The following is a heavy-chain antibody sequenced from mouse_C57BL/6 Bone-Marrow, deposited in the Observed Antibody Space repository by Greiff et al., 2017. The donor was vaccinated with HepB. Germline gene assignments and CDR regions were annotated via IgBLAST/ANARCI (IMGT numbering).Heavy chain of an antibody. CDR3: ARTWDDYFDV. V-gene: IGHV1-64*01. Sequence: VQLQHPGAELVKPGASVKLSCKASGYTFTSYWMHWVKQRPGQGLEWIGMIHPNSGSTNYNEKFKSKATLTVDKSSSTAYMQLSSLTSEDSAVYYCARTWDDYFDVWGTGTTVTVSS. J-gene: IGHJ1*03. CDR1: GYTFTSYW. CDR2: IHPNSGST. D-gene: IGHD4-1*01.